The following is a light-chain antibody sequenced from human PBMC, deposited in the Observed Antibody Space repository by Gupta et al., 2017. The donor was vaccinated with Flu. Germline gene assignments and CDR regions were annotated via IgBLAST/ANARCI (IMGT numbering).Light chain of an antibody. CDR1: QNVNEW. V-gene: IGKV1-12*01. CDR2: AAS. Sequence: DIQMTQSPSSVSASVGDRVTITCRASQNVNEWVAWYQQKPGRAPKLLIYAASIVQGGVPSRFSGSGSGTNFTLTISSLQPEDFATYYCHHGEYCPNTFGQGTKFEIK. J-gene: IGKJ2*01. CDR3: HHGEYCPNT.